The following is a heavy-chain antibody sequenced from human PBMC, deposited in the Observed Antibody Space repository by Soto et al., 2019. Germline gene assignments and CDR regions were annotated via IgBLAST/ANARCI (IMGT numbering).Heavy chain of an antibody. CDR2: IYHSGST. V-gene: IGHV4-4*02. J-gene: IGHJ4*02. D-gene: IGHD6-6*01. CDR1: GGSISSSNW. CDR3: ARNPRTRVRNFDY. Sequence: PSETLSLTCAVSGGSISSSNWWSWVRQPPGKGLEWIGEIYHSGSTNYNPSLKSRVTISVDKSKNQFSLKLSSVTAADTAVYYCARNPRTRVRNFDYWGQGTLVTVSS.